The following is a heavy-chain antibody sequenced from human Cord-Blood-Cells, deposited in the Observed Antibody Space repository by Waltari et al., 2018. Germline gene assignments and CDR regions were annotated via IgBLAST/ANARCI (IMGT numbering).Heavy chain of an antibody. J-gene: IGHJ4*02. D-gene: IGHD2-21*01. CDR3: ASVDDY. CDR2: ISSSSSTI. Sequence: EVQLVESGGGLVQPGGYLRLSCAASGITYSSYSMNWVRHAPGKGLEWVSYISSSSSTIYYADSVKGRFTIARDNAKNSLYLQMNSLRDEDTAVYYCASVDDYWGQGTLVTVSS. CDR1: GITYSSYS. V-gene: IGHV3-48*02.